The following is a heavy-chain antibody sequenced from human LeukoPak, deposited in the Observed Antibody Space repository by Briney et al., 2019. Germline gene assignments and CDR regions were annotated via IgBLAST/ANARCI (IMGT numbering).Heavy chain of an antibody. CDR2: VNKDGSQR. J-gene: IGHJ4*02. V-gene: IGHV3-7*05. CDR3: ARDRSPDILGHIAY. D-gene: IGHD3-9*01. Sequence: TGGSLRLSCAASGFTFTNYWMTWVRQAPGKGLEWVANVNKDGSQRLYVDSLKGRSTISRDNAKNSLYLQMNSLRVEDTAVYYCARDRSPDILGHIAYWGQGTPVTVSS. CDR1: GFTFTNYW.